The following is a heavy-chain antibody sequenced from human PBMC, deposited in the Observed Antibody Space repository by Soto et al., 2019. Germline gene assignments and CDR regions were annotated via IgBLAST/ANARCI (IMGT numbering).Heavy chain of an antibody. J-gene: IGHJ5*02. CDR3: ARGPRYYESGVRFDP. CDR1: GYTFTRYD. D-gene: IGHD3-9*01. Sequence: ASVKVSCKASGYTFTRYDINWVRQATGQGLEWMGWMNPNSGNTGYAQKFQGRVTMTRNTSISTAYMELSSLRSEDTAVYYCARGPRYYESGVRFDPWGQGTLVTVSS. V-gene: IGHV1-8*01. CDR2: MNPNSGNT.